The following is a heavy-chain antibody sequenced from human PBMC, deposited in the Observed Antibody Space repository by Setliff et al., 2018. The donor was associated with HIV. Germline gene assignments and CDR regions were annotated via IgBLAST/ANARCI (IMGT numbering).Heavy chain of an antibody. D-gene: IGHD5-12*01. CDR1: GYTFNNYG. Sequence: ASVKVSCKASGYTFNNYGISWVRQAPGQGLEWMGWINTHSGYTNYAQNVQGRVTVTMDTYTSTAYMELRSLKSDDTAVYYCARGKTWLRFLDYWGQGTPVTVSS. J-gene: IGHJ4*02. CDR3: ARGKTWLRFLDY. V-gene: IGHV1-18*01. CDR2: INTHSGYT.